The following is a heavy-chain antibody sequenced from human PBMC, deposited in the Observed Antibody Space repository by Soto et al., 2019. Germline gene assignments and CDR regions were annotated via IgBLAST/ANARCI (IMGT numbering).Heavy chain of an antibody. CDR1: GYTFTSYG. Sequence: ASVKVSCKASGYTFTSYGISWVRQAPGQGLEWMGWISAYNGNTNYAQKLQGRVTMTTDTSTSTAYMELGSLRSDDTAVYYCARDPGIAAAGTLTYDYYGMDVWGQGTTVTVSS. J-gene: IGHJ6*02. CDR3: ARDPGIAAAGTLTYDYYGMDV. D-gene: IGHD6-13*01. CDR2: ISAYNGNT. V-gene: IGHV1-18*04.